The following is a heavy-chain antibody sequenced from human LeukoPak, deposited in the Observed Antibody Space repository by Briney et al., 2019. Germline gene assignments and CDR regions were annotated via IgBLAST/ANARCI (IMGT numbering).Heavy chain of an antibody. CDR3: ARDVAAAGGSWFDP. J-gene: IGHJ5*02. CDR1: GFTFSSYW. CDR2: IKQDGSEK. V-gene: IGHV3-7*01. Sequence: GGSLRLSCAASGFTFSSYWMSWVRQAPGKGLEWVANIKQDGSEKYYVDSVKGRFTISRDNAKNSLYLQMNSLRAEDTAVYYCARDVAAAGGSWFDPWGQGTLVTVSS. D-gene: IGHD6-13*01.